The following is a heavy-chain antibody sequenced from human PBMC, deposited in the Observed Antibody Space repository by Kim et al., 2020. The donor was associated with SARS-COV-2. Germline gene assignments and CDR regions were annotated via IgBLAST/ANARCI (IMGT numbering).Heavy chain of an antibody. J-gene: IGHJ4*02. V-gene: IGHV4-34*01. Sequence: SETLSLTCAVYGGSFSGYYWSWIRQPPGKGLEWIGEINHSGSTNYNPSLKSRVTISVDTSKNQFSLKLSSVTAADTAVYYCARVVRSSWYYLFDYWGQGTLVTVSS. CDR2: INHSGST. CDR3: ARVVRSSWYYLFDY. CDR1: GGSFSGYY. D-gene: IGHD6-13*01.